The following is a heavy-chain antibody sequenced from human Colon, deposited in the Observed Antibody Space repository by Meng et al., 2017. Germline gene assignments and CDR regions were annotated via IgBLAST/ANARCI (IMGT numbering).Heavy chain of an antibody. D-gene: IGHD3/OR15-3a*01. CDR3: FHSSDHLIYASS. CDR2: VYWDGDS. V-gene: IGHV2-5*02. J-gene: IGHJ5*02. CDR1: GTSLTTSGGG. Sequence: QISLKESGSTLVKPTQTLTLTCTFSGTSLTTSGGGVGWIRQPPGKALEWLALVYWDGDSRYSPSLRNRLTITKDTSRNQVVLTMTNVDPVDTGTYFCFHSSDHLIYASSWGQGTLVTVSS.